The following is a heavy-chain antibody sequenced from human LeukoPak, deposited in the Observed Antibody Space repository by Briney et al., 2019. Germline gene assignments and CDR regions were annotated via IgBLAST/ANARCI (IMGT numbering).Heavy chain of an antibody. J-gene: IGHJ4*02. CDR2: IYHSGRT. V-gene: IGHV4-38-2*02. CDR3: ARAPNYDFWSGYLDY. CDR1: GYSISSGYY. D-gene: IGHD3-3*01. Sequence: SETLSLTCTVSGYSISSGYYWGWIRQPPGKGLEWIGSIYHSGRTFYNPSLKSRVTISVATSKNQFSLKLSSVTAADTAVYYCARAPNYDFWSGYLDYWGQGTLVTVSS.